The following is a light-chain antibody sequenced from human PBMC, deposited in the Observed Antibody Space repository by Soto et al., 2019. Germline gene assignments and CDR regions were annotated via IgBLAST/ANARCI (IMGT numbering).Light chain of an antibody. CDR2: KAS. CDR1: QSISSW. V-gene: IGKV1-5*03. J-gene: IGKJ2*01. CDR3: QQYNSYSYT. Sequence: DIQMTQSPSTLSASVGDRVTITCRASQSISSWLAWYQQKPGKAPKLLIYKASILESGVPSRFSGHGSGTEFTLTISRLQPDDFATYYCQQYNSYSYTFRQGTKLEIK.